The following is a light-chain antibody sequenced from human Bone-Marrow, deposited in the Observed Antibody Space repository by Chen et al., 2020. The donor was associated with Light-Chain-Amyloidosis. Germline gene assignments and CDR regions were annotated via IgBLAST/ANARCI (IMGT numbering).Light chain of an antibody. CDR3: SSYAGSNNLV. J-gene: IGLJ2*01. CDR2: EVS. Sequence: QSALTQPPSASGSPGQSVTISCTGTSSDVGGYNYVSWYQQHPGNAPKLMIYEVSERPSGVPDRFSGSKSGNTASLTVSGLQAEVEADYYCSSYAGSNNLVFGGGTKLTVL. CDR1: SSDVGGYNY. V-gene: IGLV2-8*01.